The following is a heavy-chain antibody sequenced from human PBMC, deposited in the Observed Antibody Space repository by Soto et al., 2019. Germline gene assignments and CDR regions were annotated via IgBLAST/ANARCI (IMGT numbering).Heavy chain of an antibody. Sequence: GXSMELACAASGVTVNSSAMDGVFQAPGKGLEWVAVISYDGSNKYYADSVKGRFTISRDNSKNTLYLQMKSLRAEDTAVYYCAVVAGSYYFDCWGQGTLVIVSS. J-gene: IGHJ4*02. CDR1: GVTVNSSA. CDR2: ISYDGSNK. CDR3: AVVAGSYYFDC. V-gene: IGHV3-30-3*01. D-gene: IGHD6-19*01.